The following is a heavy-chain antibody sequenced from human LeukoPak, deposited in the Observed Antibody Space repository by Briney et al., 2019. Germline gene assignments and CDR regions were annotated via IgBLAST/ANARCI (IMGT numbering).Heavy chain of an antibody. CDR1: GYTFTSYG. D-gene: IGHD3-9*01. CDR3: ARDSNDILTGRDFDY. CDR2: ISAYNGNT. V-gene: IGHV1-18*01. Sequence: ASVKVSCKASGYTFTSYGISWVRQAPGQGLEGMGWISAYNGNTNYAQKLQGRVTMTTDTSTSTAYMELRSLRSDDTAVYYCARDSNDILTGRDFDYWGQGTLVTVSS. J-gene: IGHJ4*02.